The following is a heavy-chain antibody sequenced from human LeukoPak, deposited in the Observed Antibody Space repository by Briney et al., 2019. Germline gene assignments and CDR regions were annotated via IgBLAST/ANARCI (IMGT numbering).Heavy chain of an antibody. CDR1: GDSVSSDSYY. CDR3: ARDSRGYYDSSGYFDY. V-gene: IGHV4-61*01. D-gene: IGHD3-22*01. CDR2: IYYSGST. Sequence: KPSETLSLTRTVSGDSVSSDSYYWSWIRQPPGKGLEWIGYIYYSGSTNYNPSLKSRVTISVDTSKNQFSLKLSSVTAADTAVYYCARDSRGYYDSSGYFDYWGQGTLVTVSS. J-gene: IGHJ4*02.